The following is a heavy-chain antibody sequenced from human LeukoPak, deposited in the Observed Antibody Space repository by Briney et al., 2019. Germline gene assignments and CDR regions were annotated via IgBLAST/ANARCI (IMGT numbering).Heavy chain of an antibody. CDR2: ISSSSSYI. CDR3: ARGHCSSTSCYSLFSYYYYGMDV. D-gene: IGHD2-2*02. J-gene: IGHJ6*02. CDR1: GFTFSSYS. V-gene: IGHV3-21*01. Sequence: GGSLRLSCAASGFTFSSYSMNWVRQAPGKGLEWVSSISSSSSYIYYADSVKGRFTISRDNAKNSLYLQMSSLRAEDTAVYYCARGHCSSTSCYSLFSYYYYGMDVWGQGTTVTVSS.